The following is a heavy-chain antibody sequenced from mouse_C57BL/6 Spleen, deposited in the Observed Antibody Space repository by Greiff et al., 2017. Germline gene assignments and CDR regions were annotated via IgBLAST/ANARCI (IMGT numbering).Heavy chain of an antibody. J-gene: IGHJ4*01. V-gene: IGHV5-17*01. CDR2: ISSGSSTI. CDR3: ARRDYDYDGYAMDY. CDR1: GFTFSDYG. D-gene: IGHD2-4*01. Sequence: EVMLVESGGGLVKPGGSLKLSCAASGFTFSDYGMYWVRQAPEKGLEWVAYISSGSSTIYYADPVMGRFTVSRDNAKNTLYLQMTSLRSEDTARYYCARRDYDYDGYAMDYWGQGTSVTVSS.